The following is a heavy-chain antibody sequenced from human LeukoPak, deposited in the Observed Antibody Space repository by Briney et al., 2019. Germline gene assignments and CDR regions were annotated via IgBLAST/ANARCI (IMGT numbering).Heavy chain of an antibody. J-gene: IGHJ5*02. CDR1: GGSFSGYY. CDR2: INHSGST. V-gene: IGHV4-34*01. D-gene: IGHD3-3*01. Sequence: SETLSLTCAVYGGSFSGYYWSWIRQPPGKGLDWIGEINHSGSTNYNPPLKSRVTISVATSKNQFSLKLTSVTAAEPAVYYCASGEYDFLSGYLLPRWFDPWGQGTLVTVSS. CDR3: ASGEYDFLSGYLLPRWFDP.